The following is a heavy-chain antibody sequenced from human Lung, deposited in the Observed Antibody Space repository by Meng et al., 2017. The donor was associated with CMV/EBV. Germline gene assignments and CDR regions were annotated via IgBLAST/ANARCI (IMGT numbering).Heavy chain of an antibody. Sequence: SXTXSLXCAVYGGSFSGYYWSWIRQPPGKGLEWIGEINHSGSTNYNPSLKSRVTISVDTSKNQFSLKLSSVTAADTAVYYCARGGRGYSGLLPKGYLGQGXLVTVSS. CDR2: INHSGST. CDR3: ARGGRGYSGLLPKGY. J-gene: IGHJ4*02. D-gene: IGHD5-12*01. V-gene: IGHV4-34*01. CDR1: GGSFSGYY.